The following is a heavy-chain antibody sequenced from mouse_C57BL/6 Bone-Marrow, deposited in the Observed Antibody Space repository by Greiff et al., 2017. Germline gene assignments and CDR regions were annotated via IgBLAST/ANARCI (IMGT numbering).Heavy chain of an antibody. J-gene: IGHJ1*03. Sequence: QVQLQQPGAELVKPGDSVKMSCKASGYTFTSYWITWVQTRPGQGLEWIGDMYPGSGSTNYNEKFKSKATLTVETSSSTAYMQRSSLKSEDSAVYYGARPYYSNYWYFDVWGTGTTVTVSS. CDR2: MYPGSGST. CDR1: GYTFTSYW. D-gene: IGHD2-5*01. V-gene: IGHV1-55*01. CDR3: ARPYYSNYWYFDV.